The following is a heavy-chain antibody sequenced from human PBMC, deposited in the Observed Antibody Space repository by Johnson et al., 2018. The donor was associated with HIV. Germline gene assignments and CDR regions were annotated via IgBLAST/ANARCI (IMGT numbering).Heavy chain of an antibody. CDR1: GFTFSNYG. CDR2: INTDGSAT. CDR3: SKEVI. Sequence: VHLVESGGGVVQPGGSLRLSCAASGFTFSNYGMHWVRQAPGKGLVWVSRINTDGSATTYADSVRGRFTISRDNAKNTLYLQMNSLRAGDTAVYFCSKEVIWGQGTMVTVSS. V-gene: IGHV3-NL1*01. J-gene: IGHJ3*02.